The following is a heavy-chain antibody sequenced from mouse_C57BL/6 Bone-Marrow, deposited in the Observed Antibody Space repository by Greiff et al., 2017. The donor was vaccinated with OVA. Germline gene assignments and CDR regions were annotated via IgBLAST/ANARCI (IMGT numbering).Heavy chain of an antibody. CDR3: ARCNYGSSYDFDV. J-gene: IGHJ1*03. D-gene: IGHD1-1*01. CDR1: GYTFTSYW. Sequence: QVQLQQPGAELVMPGASVKLSCKASGYTFTSYWMHWVKQRPGQGLEWIGEIDPSDSYTNYNQKFKGKSTLTVDKSSSTAYMQLSSLTSEDSAVYYCARCNYGSSYDFDVWGTGTTVTVSS. CDR2: IDPSDSYT. V-gene: IGHV1-69*01.